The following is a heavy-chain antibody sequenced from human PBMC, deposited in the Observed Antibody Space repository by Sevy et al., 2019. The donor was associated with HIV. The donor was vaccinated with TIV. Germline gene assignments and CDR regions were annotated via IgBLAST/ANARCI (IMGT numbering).Heavy chain of an antibody. D-gene: IGHD2-2*01. J-gene: IGHJ1*01. V-gene: IGHV1-18*01. CDR2: ISVYNGNT. CDR3: ARAQVPAAVAEYFQH. Sequence: ASVKVSCKASGYTFTSYGISWVRQAPGQGLEWMGWISVYNGNTNYAQKLQGRVTMTTDTSTSTAYMELRSLRSDDTAVYYCARAQVPAAVAEYFQHWGQGTLVTVSS. CDR1: GYTFTSYG.